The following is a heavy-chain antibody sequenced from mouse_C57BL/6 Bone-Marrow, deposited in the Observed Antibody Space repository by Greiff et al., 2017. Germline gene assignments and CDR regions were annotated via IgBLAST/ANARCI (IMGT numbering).Heavy chain of an antibody. CDR2: IYPSDSET. V-gene: IGHV1-61*01. D-gene: IGHD2-1*01. CDR3: ERCGGNYEDYYAMDY. CDR1: GYTFTSYW. Sequence: QVQLQQPGAELVRPGSSVKLSCKASGYTFTSYWMDWVKQRPGQGLEWIGNIYPSDSETHYNQKFKDKATLTVDKSSSTAYMQLSSLTSEDSAVLYGERCGGNYEDYYAMDYWGQGTTVTVSS. J-gene: IGHJ4*01.